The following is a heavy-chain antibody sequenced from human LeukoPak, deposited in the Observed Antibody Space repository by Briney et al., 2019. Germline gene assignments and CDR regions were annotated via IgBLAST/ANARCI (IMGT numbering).Heavy chain of an antibody. Sequence: SETLSLTCTVSGGSISSYHWSWIRQPPGKGLEWIGYIYYSGSTNYNPSLKSRVTISVDTSKNQFSLKLSSVTAADTAVYYCASYPISADGGWFDPWGQGTLVTVSS. J-gene: IGHJ5*02. CDR1: GGSISSYH. CDR3: ASYPISADGGWFDP. CDR2: IYYSGST. V-gene: IGHV4-59*01. D-gene: IGHD2-2*02.